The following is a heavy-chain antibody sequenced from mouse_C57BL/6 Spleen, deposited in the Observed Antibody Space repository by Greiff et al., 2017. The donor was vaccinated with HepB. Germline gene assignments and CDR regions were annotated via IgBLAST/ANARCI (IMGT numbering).Heavy chain of an antibody. CDR3: TGIYYSYAMDY. J-gene: IGHJ4*01. CDR1: GFTFSSYA. CDR2: ISSGGDYI. V-gene: IGHV5-9-1*02. D-gene: IGHD2-1*01. Sequence: DVMLVESGEGLVKPGGSLKLSCAASGFTFSSYAMSWVRQTPEKRLEWVAYISSGGDYIYYADTVKGRFTISRDNARNTLYLQMSSLKSEDTAMYYCTGIYYSYAMDYWGQGTSVTVSS.